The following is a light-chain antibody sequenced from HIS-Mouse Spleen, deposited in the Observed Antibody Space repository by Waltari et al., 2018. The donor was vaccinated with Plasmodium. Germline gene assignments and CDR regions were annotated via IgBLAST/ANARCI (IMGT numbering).Light chain of an antibody. CDR1: QSVLYSSNNKTY. J-gene: IGKJ4*01. CDR2: WAP. Sequence: DIVMTQSPDSLAVSLGERATINCKSSQSVLYSSNNKTYLAWYQQKPGQPPKLLIYWAPTRESGVPDRFSGSGSGTDFTLTISSLQAEDVAVYYCQQYYSTPLTFGGGTKVEIK. CDR3: QQYYSTPLT. V-gene: IGKV4-1*01.